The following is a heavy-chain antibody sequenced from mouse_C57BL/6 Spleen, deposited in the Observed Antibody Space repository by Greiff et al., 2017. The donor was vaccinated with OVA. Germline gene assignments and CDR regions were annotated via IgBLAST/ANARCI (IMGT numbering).Heavy chain of an antibody. Sequence: VKLVESGPGLVQPSQSLSITCTVSGFSLTSYGVHWVRQPPGKGLEWLGVIWSGGSTDYNAAFISRLSISKDNSKSQVFFKMNSLQADDTAIYYCAKRGDYSIFDYWGQGTTLTVSS. CDR3: AKRGDYSIFDY. CDR1: GFSLTSYG. J-gene: IGHJ2*01. V-gene: IGHV2-4*01. CDR2: IWSGGST. D-gene: IGHD2-5*01.